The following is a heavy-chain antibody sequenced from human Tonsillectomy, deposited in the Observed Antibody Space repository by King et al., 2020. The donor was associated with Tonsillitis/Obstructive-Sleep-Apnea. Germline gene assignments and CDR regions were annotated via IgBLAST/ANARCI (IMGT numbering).Heavy chain of an antibody. V-gene: IGHV3-74*01. CDR2: INSDGSST. CDR1: GFTFSSYW. Sequence: VQLVESGGGLVQPGGSLRLSCAASGFTFSSYWMHWVRQAPGKGLVWVSLINSDGSSTSFADSVKGRFTISRDNAKNTLYLQMNSLRAEDTAVYYCAREGYSSSSPIDYWGQGTLVTVSS. J-gene: IGHJ4*02. CDR3: AREGYSSSSPIDY. D-gene: IGHD6-6*01.